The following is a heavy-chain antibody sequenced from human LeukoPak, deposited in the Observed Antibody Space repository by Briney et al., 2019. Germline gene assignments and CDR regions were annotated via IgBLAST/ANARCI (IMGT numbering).Heavy chain of an antibody. V-gene: IGHV4-31*03. CDR1: GGSISSGGYY. CDR2: IYYSGST. Sequence: SETLSLTCTVSGGSISSGGYYWSWIRQHPGKGLEWIGYIYYSGSTYYNPSLKMRVTISVDTSKNQFSLKLSSVTAADTAVYYCATGVNYDSTSDYWGQGTLVTVSS. CDR3: ATGVNYDSTSDY. J-gene: IGHJ4*02. D-gene: IGHD3-22*01.